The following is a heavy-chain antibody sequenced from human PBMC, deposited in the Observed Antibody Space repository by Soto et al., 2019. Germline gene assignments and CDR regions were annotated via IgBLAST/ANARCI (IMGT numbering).Heavy chain of an antibody. V-gene: IGHV3-21*06. Sequence: GGSLRLSCAASGFTFTRYSMNWVRQAPGKGLEWVSSISSTTNYIYYGDSMKGRFTISRDNAKNSLYLEMNSLRAEDTAVYYCAKDDFWSGYSTGFDYWGQGTLVTVSS. CDR3: AKDDFWSGYSTGFDY. CDR1: GFTFTRYS. J-gene: IGHJ4*02. D-gene: IGHD3-3*01. CDR2: ISSTTNYI.